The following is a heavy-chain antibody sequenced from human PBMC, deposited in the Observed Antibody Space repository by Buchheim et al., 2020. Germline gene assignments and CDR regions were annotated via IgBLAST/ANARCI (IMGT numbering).Heavy chain of an antibody. V-gene: IGHV3-23*01. J-gene: IGHJ4*02. CDR1: GFILSDYA. Sequence: EVQLLESGGGLVQPGGSLRLSCSVSGFILSDYAMSWVRQGPGKGLEWVSVMTSDGSSEHSVDSARGRFTISRDTSKNTLYLQMNSLRVEDTAIYYCAKARYQDSGDVDDWGQGT. D-gene: IGHD3-10*01. CDR2: MTSDGSSE. CDR3: AKARYQDSGDVDD.